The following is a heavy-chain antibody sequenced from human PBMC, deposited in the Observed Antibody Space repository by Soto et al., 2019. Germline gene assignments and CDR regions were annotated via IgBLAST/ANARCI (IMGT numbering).Heavy chain of an antibody. CDR2: INPKSGGT. Sequence: GASVKVSCKASGYSFTDYHIHWVRQAPGQGLEWLGRINPKSGGTSTAQKFQGWVTMTTDTSISTASMELTRLTTDDTAIYYCARGDSTDCSNGVCSFFYNHDMDVWGQGTTVTVSS. D-gene: IGHD2-8*01. V-gene: IGHV1-2*04. CDR1: GYSFTDYH. CDR3: ARGDSTDCSNGVCSFFYNHDMDV. J-gene: IGHJ6*02.